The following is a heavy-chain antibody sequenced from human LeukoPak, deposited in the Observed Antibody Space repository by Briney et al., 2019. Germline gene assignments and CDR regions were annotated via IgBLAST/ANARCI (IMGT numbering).Heavy chain of an antibody. D-gene: IGHD2-2*02. V-gene: IGHV4-4*02. CDR2: IYHSGST. CDR1: GGSISSSNW. J-gene: IGHJ3*02. CDR3: ASTRYCSSPSCYNDAFDI. Sequence: SGTLSLTCAVSGGSISSSNWWSWVRQPPGKGLEWIGEIYHSGSTYYNPSLKSRVTISVDTSKNQFSLKLSSVTAADTAVYYCASTRYCSSPSCYNDAFDIWGQGTMVTVSS.